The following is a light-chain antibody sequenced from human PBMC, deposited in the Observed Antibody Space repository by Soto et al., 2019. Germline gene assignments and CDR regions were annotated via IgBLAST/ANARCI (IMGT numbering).Light chain of an antibody. CDR2: QDS. Sequence: SYELTQPPSVSVSPGQTASITCSGDKLGDKYACWYQQKPGQSPVLVIYQDSKRPSGIPERFSGSNSGNTATLTISGTQAIDEAGYYCEAWDLSPAVFGGGTKLTVL. CDR3: EAWDLSPAV. V-gene: IGLV3-1*01. J-gene: IGLJ2*01. CDR1: KLGDKY.